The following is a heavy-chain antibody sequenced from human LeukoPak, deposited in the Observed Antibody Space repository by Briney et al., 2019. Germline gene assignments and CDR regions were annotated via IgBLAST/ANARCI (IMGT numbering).Heavy chain of an antibody. CDR1: GGSMRSSSYD. CDR2: IYYSGST. V-gene: IGHV4-39*01. CDR3: ARGSVSRHFNY. D-gene: IGHD1-1*01. Sequence: TSETLSLTCIVSGGSMRSSSYDWGWIRQPPGKGLEWIGSIYYSGSTYYNPSLKSRVTISVDTSKNQFSLKLSSVSAADTAVYYCARGSVSRHFNYWGQGTLVTVSS. J-gene: IGHJ4*02.